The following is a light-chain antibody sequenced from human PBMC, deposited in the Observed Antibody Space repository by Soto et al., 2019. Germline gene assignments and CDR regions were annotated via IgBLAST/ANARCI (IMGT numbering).Light chain of an antibody. CDR1: QGIGND. Sequence: AIQMTQSPSSLSASVGDRVTITCRASQGIGNDLGWYQQKPGKAPKLLIYDASSLQTGVPSRFSGSGSGTDFTLTISSLQPEDIAPYYCLQDYNYPRTFGQGTKVELK. CDR2: DAS. J-gene: IGKJ1*01. V-gene: IGKV1-6*01. CDR3: LQDYNYPRT.